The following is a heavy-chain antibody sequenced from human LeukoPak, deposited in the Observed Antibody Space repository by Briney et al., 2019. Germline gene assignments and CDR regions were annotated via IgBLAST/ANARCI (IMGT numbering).Heavy chain of an antibody. D-gene: IGHD3-22*01. J-gene: IGHJ4*02. CDR1: GGSISSSSYY. CDR2: IYYSGST. CDR3: ARRSFKYYYDSSGYYNY. V-gene: IGHV4-39*07. Sequence: SETLSLTCTVSGGSISSSSYYWGWIRQPPGKGLEWIGSIYYSGSTNYNPSLKSRVTISVDTSKNQFSLKLSSVTAADTAVYYCARRSFKYYYDSSGYYNYWGQGTLVTVSS.